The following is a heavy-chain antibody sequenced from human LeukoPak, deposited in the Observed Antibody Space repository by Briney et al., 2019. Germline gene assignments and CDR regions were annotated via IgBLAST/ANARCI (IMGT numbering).Heavy chain of an antibody. CDR1: GFTFISYN. CDR2: ISSSSTYI. J-gene: IGHJ4*02. CDR3: ARDPPSFAL. V-gene: IGHV3-21*01. Sequence: KPGGSLRLSCAASGFTFISYNMNWVRQAPGKGLEWVSSISSSSTYIYYADSVKGRFTICRDTAKNSLYLQMNSLRAEDTAVYYCARDPPSFALWGQGTLVTVPS. D-gene: IGHD3-3*02.